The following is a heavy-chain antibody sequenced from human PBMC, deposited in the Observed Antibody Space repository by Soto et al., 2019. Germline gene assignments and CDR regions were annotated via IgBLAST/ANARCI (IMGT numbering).Heavy chain of an antibody. Sequence: QVQLVQSGAEVKKPGSSVKVSCKASRGTFSTHGITWVRQAPGQGLEWMGGIIPLFGTSNYARKFQGRVTITADDSTSTAYMEMRSLSTKDTAVDYCAPVGVGAGYCSGGRCCFDYWGQGTLVTDSS. CDR3: APVGVGAGYCSGGRCCFDY. V-gene: IGHV1-69*01. CDR1: RGTFSTHG. J-gene: IGHJ4*02. CDR2: IIPLFGTS. D-gene: IGHD2-15*01.